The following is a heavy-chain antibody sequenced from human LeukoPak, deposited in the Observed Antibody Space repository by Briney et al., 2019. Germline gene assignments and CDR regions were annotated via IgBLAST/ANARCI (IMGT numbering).Heavy chain of an antibody. CDR3: ASGYLDGRGTFDY. D-gene: IGHD3-16*01. Sequence: SETLSLTCAVSGYSVSNTYYWGWIRRPPGEGLEWVGSIHHSGTTYYNPSLKSRVAISLDTSKNQFSLKLSSVTAADTAVYYCASGYLDGRGTFDYWGQGILVTVSS. V-gene: IGHV4-38-2*01. CDR2: IHHSGTT. CDR1: GYSVSNTYY. J-gene: IGHJ4*02.